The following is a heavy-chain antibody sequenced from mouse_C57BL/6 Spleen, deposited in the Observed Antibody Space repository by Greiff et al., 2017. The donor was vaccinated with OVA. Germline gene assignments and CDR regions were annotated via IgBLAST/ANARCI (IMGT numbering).Heavy chain of an antibody. CDR3: ARQGGDGYFDV. CDR2: ISNLAYSI. CDR1: GFTFSDYG. Sequence: EVKLVESGGGLVQPGGSLKLSCAASGFTFSDYGMAWVRQAPRKGPEWVAFISNLAYSIYYADPVTGRFTISRENAKNTLYLEMSSLRSEDTAMYYCARQGGDGYFDVWGTGTTVTVSS. D-gene: IGHD3-3*01. J-gene: IGHJ1*03. V-gene: IGHV5-15*01.